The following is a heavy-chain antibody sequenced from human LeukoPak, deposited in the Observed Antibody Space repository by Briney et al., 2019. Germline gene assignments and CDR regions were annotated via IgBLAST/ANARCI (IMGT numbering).Heavy chain of an antibody. CDR2: INPNSGGT. D-gene: IGHD3-9*01. CDR3: ARDTENGLYYDILTGYRPPFDY. Sequence: ASVKVSCKASGYTFTGYYMHWVRQAPGQGLEWMGWINPNSGGTNYAQKLQGRVTMTTDTSTSTAYMELRSLRSDDTAVYYCARDTENGLYYDILTGYRPPFDYWGQGTLVTVSS. J-gene: IGHJ4*02. CDR1: GYTFTGYY. V-gene: IGHV1-2*02.